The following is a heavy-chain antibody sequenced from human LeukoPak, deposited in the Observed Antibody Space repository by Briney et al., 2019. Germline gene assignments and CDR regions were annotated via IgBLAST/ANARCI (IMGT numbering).Heavy chain of an antibody. Sequence: ASVKVSCKVSGDTFSSYAINWVRPAPGQGLEWVGRIIPLLGRANYTQKFQGRVTITADKSTSTAYMELSSLRSEDTAVYYCARGHSYYYDSSGYYHYYYGMDVWGQGTTVTVSS. CDR2: IIPLLGRA. CDR3: ARGHSYYYDSSGYYHYYYGMDV. D-gene: IGHD3-22*01. CDR1: GDTFSSYA. J-gene: IGHJ6*02. V-gene: IGHV1-69*04.